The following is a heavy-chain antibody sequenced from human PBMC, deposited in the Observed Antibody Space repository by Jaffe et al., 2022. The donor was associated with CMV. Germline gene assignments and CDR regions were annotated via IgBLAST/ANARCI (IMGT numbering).Heavy chain of an antibody. CDR3: ARGPGMWFDY. CDR1: GGSISSYY. J-gene: IGHJ4*02. Sequence: QVQLQESGPGLVKPSETLSLTCTVSGGSISSYYWSWIRQPPGKGLEWIGYIYYSGSTNYNPSLKSRVTISVDTSKNQFSLKLSSVTAADTAVYYCARGPGMWFDYWGQGTLVTVSS. D-gene: IGHD2-21*01. V-gene: IGHV4-59*01. CDR2: IYYSGST.